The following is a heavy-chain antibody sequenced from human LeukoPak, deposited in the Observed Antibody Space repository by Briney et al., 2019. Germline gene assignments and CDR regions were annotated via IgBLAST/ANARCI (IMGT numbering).Heavy chain of an antibody. D-gene: IGHD2-8*01. CDR3: AKDRCSNGVGCYYYYMDV. CDR1: GFIFSSYG. J-gene: IGHJ6*03. Sequence: GGSLRLSCAASGFIFSSYGMHWVRQAPGKGLEWVAYIQYDGSNEQYADSVKGRFSISRDSSKSILYLQMNSLRAEDTAVYYCAKDRCSNGVGCYYYYMDVWGKGTTVTISS. V-gene: IGHV3-30*02. CDR2: IQYDGSNE.